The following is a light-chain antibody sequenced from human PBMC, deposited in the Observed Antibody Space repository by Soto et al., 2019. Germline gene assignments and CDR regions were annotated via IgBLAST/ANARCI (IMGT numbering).Light chain of an antibody. CDR1: QSISSW. Sequence: DIQMTQSPSTLSASVGDRVTITCRASQSISSWLAWYQQKPGKAPKLLIYDASSLESGAPSRFSGSGSATEFTLTISRLQPGDFATYYCQQYNSYSWTFGQGTKVEI. V-gene: IGKV1-5*01. CDR2: DAS. CDR3: QQYNSYSWT. J-gene: IGKJ1*01.